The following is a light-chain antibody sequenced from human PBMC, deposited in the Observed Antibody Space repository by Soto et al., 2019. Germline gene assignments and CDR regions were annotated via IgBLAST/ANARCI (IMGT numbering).Light chain of an antibody. CDR1: QSVSSY. J-gene: IGKJ5*01. V-gene: IGKV3-11*01. CDR2: DAS. CDR3: QQRSNGPIT. Sequence: ENMLTQSPATLSLSPGERATLSCRASQSVSSYLAWYQQKPGQAPRLLIYDASNRATGIPARFSGSGSGTDFTLTISSLEPEDFAVYYCQQRSNGPITFGQGTRLEIK.